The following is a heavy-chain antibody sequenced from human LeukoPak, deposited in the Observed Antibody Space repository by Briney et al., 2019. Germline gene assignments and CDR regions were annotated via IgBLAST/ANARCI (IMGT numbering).Heavy chain of an antibody. D-gene: IGHD5-12*01. J-gene: IGHJ4*02. Sequence: ASVKVSCKASGYTFIHYYMHWVRQAPGQGLEWMGWINPNSGGTKYAQKFQGRVAMTRDTSISTAYMELSRLRSGDTAVYYCARDSGYGYDYWGQGTLVTVSS. CDR2: INPNSGGT. CDR1: GYTFIHYY. CDR3: ARDSGYGYDY. V-gene: IGHV1-2*02.